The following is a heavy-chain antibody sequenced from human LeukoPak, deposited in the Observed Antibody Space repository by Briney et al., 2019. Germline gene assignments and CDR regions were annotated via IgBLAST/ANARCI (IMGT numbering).Heavy chain of an antibody. CDR1: GFTFSSYA. Sequence: GGSLRLSCAASGFTFSSYAMSWVRQAPGKGLEWVPSLTAGGESTFYADSVKGRFTISRDNSKDTLYLQMNSLRAEDTAVYYCAKDLGYSYGCSDYWGQGTLVTVSS. CDR3: AKDLGYSYGCSDY. J-gene: IGHJ4*02. D-gene: IGHD5-18*01. CDR2: LTAGGEST. V-gene: IGHV3-23*01.